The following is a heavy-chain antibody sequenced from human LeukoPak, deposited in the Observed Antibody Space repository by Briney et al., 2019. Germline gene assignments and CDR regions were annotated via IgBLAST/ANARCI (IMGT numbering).Heavy chain of an antibody. J-gene: IGHJ4*02. V-gene: IGHV3-11*04. CDR3: ARIGLAVAGTALMSYFDY. CDR1: GFTFSDYY. Sequence: GGSLRLSCAASGFTFSDYYMSWIRQAPGKGPEWVSYISSSGSTIYYADSVKGRFTISRDNAKNSLYLQMNSLRAEDTAVYYCARIGLAVAGTALMSYFDYWGQGTLVTVSS. D-gene: IGHD6-19*01. CDR2: ISSSGSTI.